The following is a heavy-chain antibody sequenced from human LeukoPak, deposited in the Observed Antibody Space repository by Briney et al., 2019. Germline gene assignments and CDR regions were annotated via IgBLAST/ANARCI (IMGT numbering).Heavy chain of an antibody. CDR1: GITLTNYG. CDR3: ARDDSSSWYDFWFDP. J-gene: IGHJ5*02. V-gene: IGHV3-21*01. Sequence: GGSLRLSCAVSGITLTNYGMNWVRQAPGKGLDWVSSISSSSSYIYYADSVKGRSTISRDNAKNSLYLQMNSLRAEDTAVYYCARDDSSSWYDFWFDPWGQGTLVTVSS. D-gene: IGHD6-13*01. CDR2: ISSSSSYI.